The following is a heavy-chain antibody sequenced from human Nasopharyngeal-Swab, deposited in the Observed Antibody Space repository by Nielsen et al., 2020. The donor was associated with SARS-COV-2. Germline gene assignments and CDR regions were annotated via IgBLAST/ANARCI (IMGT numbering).Heavy chain of an antibody. J-gene: IGHJ4*02. D-gene: IGHD3-22*01. V-gene: IGHV3-21*01. CDR1: GFTFSSSS. CDR3: ARDLSYYYDSSGYYYVFDY. Sequence: GESLTISCAASGFTFSSSSMDWVRHAPGKGLEVVSSISSSSSYIYYADSVKGRFTISRDNAKNSLYLQMNSLRAEDTAVYYCARDLSYYYDSSGYYYVFDYWGQGTLVTVSS. CDR2: ISSSSSYI.